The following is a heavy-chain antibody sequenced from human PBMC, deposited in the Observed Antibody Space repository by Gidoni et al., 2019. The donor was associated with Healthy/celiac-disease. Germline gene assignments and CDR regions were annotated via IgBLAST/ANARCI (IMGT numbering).Heavy chain of an antibody. V-gene: IGHV3-23*01. J-gene: IGHJ4*02. CDR2: ISGSGGST. CDR3: SKTPRTAAGTFVVDY. Sequence: EVQLLGFGGGLVQPGGSQRRSCAAQGCNFSSYAIRLVRQAPGKGLGGVSAISGSGGSTYYADSVKGRFTISRDNSKNTLYLQMTSLRAEDTAVYYCSKTPRTAAGTFVVDYWGQGTLVTVSS. CDR1: GCNFSSYA. D-gene: IGHD6-13*01.